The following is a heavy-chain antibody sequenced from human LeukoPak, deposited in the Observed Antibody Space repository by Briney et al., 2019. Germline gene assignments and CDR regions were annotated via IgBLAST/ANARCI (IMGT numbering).Heavy chain of an antibody. CDR1: GGSISTSNYY. V-gene: IGHV4-39*07. Sequence: SETLSLTCTVSGGSISTSNYYWGWIRQPPGKGLEWIGNIFYSGSTNYNPSLKSRVTISVDTSKNQFSLKLSSVTAADTAVYYCARVSGYCSGGACYSRRHFDHWGQGTLVTVSS. J-gene: IGHJ4*02. CDR2: IFYSGST. D-gene: IGHD2-15*01. CDR3: ARVSGYCSGGACYSRRHFDH.